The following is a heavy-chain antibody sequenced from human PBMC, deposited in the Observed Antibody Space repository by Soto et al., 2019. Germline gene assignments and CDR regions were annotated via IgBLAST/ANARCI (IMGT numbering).Heavy chain of an antibody. J-gene: IGHJ6*02. V-gene: IGHV1-69*13. D-gene: IGHD2-2*01. Sequence: SVKVSCKASGGTFSSYAISWVRQAPGQGLEWMGGIIPIFGTANYAQEFQGRVTITADESTSTAYMELSSLRSEDTAVYYCARIGYCSSTSCYSRYYCGMDVRGQGTTVTVSS. CDR2: IIPIFGTA. CDR1: GGTFSSYA. CDR3: ARIGYCSSTSCYSRYYCGMDV.